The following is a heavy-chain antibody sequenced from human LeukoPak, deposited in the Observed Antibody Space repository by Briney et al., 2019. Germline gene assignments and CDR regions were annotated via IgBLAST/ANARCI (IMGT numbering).Heavy chain of an antibody. CDR3: AREGALVIIRRAFDI. CDR2: IGTAGDT. Sequence: PGGSLRLSCAASGFTFSSYDMHWVRQATGKGLEWVSAIGTAGDTYYPGSVKGRFTISRENAKNSLYLQMNSLRAGDTAVYYCAREGALVIIRRAFDIWGQGTMVTVSS. D-gene: IGHD3-9*01. V-gene: IGHV3-13*01. CDR1: GFTFSSYD. J-gene: IGHJ3*02.